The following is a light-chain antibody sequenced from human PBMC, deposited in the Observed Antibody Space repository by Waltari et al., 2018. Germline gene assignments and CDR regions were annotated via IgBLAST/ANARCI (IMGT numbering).Light chain of an antibody. CDR2: DVR. Sequence: QSALTQPAAVSGSPGQAIPISCPATTYDIGYYDSFSCYQQHLARAPKLIIYDVRVRPSGVSDRFSGSKSGNTASLIISGLQADDEADYYCSSHTTRSTWVFGGGTKLTVL. CDR1: TYDIGYYDS. J-gene: IGLJ3*02. V-gene: IGLV2-14*03. CDR3: SSHTTRSTWV.